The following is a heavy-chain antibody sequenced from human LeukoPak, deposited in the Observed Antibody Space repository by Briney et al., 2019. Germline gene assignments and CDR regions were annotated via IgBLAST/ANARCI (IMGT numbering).Heavy chain of an antibody. CDR3: ARDHPTNFIDY. CDR1: GFTFSSYW. V-gene: IGHV3-30*03. D-gene: IGHD1/OR15-1a*01. Sequence: PGGSLRLSCAASGFTFSSYWMHWVRQAPGKGLEWVAVISYDGSNKYYADSVKGRFTISRDNSKNTLYLQMNSLRAEDTAVYYCARDHPTNFIDYWGQGTLVTVSS. J-gene: IGHJ4*02. CDR2: ISYDGSNK.